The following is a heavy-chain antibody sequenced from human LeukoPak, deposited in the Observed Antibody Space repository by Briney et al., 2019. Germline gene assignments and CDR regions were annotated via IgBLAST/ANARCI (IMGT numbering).Heavy chain of an antibody. V-gene: IGHV3-20*01. CDR2: INWNGGSI. J-gene: IGHJ4*02. D-gene: IGHD6-6*01. CDR1: GFTFDDYG. CDR3: ARVAAYSSSPVYYFDY. Sequence: GGSLRLSCAASGFTFDDYGMSWVRQAPGKGLEWVSGINWNGGSIGYADSVKGRFTISRDNAKNSLYLQMNSLRAEDTALYHCARVAAYSSSPVYYFDYWGQGTLVTVSS.